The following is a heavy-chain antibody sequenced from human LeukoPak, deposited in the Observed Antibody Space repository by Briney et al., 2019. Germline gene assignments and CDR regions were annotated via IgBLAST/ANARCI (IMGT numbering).Heavy chain of an antibody. V-gene: IGHV1-69*13. D-gene: IGHD2-21*02. Sequence: SVKVSCKASGGTFSSYAISWVRQAPGQGLEWMGGIIPIFGTASYAQKFQGRVTITADESTSTAYMELSSLRSEDTAVYYCARDRWEHIVVVTTNYYYYGMDVWGQGTTVTVSS. CDR3: ARDRWEHIVVVTTNYYYYGMDV. CDR2: IIPIFGTA. J-gene: IGHJ6*02. CDR1: GGTFSSYA.